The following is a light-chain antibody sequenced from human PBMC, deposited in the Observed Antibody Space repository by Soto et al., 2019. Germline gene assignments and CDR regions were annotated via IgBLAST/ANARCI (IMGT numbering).Light chain of an antibody. CDR2: WSS. CDR3: QQYYGTPYT. Sequence: DIVMTQSPDSLAVSLGERATINCKSSQSILYSSNNQNYLAWYQQKPGQPPKLLIYWSSTRESGVPDRFNGSGSVTDFTLTIRSLQAEDVAVYYCQQYYGTPYTFGQGTKLEIK. J-gene: IGKJ2*01. V-gene: IGKV4-1*01. CDR1: QSILYSSNNQNY.